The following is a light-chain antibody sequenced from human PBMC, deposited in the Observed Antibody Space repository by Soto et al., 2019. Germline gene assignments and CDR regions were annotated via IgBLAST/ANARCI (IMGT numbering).Light chain of an antibody. CDR2: STD. V-gene: IGLV1-47*01. CDR3: AVWDDSLSGPV. CDR1: SSNIGTNY. J-gene: IGLJ7*01. Sequence: QAVVTQSPSASGTPGQRVTVSCSGSSSNIGTNYVYWYQQLPGTAPKVLIYSTDKRPSGVPDRFSGSKSGTSASLAISGLRSEDEADYYCAVWDDSLSGPVFGGGTQLTVL.